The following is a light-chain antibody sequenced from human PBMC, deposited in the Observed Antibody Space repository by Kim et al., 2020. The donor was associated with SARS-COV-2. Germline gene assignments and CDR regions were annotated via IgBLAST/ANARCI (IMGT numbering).Light chain of an antibody. V-gene: IGLV3-21*04. Sequence: SYELTQPPSVSVAPGETARITCGGDNIGSKGVHWYQQKPGQAPVLVISYGSDRPSGIPERISGSNSGNTATLTISRVEAGDEADYYCQVWDSSSDQYVFGTGTKVTVL. J-gene: IGLJ1*01. CDR1: NIGSKG. CDR3: QVWDSSSDQYV. CDR2: YGS.